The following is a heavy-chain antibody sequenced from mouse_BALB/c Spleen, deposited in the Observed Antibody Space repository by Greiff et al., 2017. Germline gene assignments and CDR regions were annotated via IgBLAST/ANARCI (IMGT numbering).Heavy chain of an antibody. V-gene: IGHV1-15*01. CDR3: ARDYGVFLYYAMDY. CDR2: IDPETGGT. CDR1: GYTFTDYE. Sequence: VQLKQSGAELVRPGASVTLSCKASGYTFTDYEMHWVKQTPVHGLEWIGAIDPETGGTAYNQKFKGKATLTADKSSSTAYMELRSLTSEDSAVYYCARDYGVFLYYAMDYWGQGTSVTVSS. J-gene: IGHJ4*01. D-gene: IGHD1-2*01.